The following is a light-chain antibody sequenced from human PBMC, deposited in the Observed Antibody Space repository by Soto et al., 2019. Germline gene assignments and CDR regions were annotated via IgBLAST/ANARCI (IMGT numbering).Light chain of an antibody. Sequence: EIVLTQSPGTLPLSPGERATLSCRASQSVSSNYLAWYQQKPGQAPRLLVYGASIRATGIPDRFSGSGSGTDFTLTISRLEPEDFAVYSCEQYGSSPLTFGGGTKVEIK. CDR3: EQYGSSPLT. J-gene: IGKJ4*01. V-gene: IGKV3-20*01. CDR1: QSVSSNY. CDR2: GAS.